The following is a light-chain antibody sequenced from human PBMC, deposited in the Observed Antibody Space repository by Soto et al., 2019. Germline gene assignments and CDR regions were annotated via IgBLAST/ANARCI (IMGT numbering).Light chain of an antibody. Sequence: VLTQAPATLSLSPGERATVSCRASQSVDTYLAWYQVKPGQAPRLLINGTSSRATVTPARFSGSGSGTDFSLRISRVEPEDFAVYYCQQSATSPTPFGQGARL. CDR2: GTS. CDR3: QQSATSPTP. V-gene: IGKV3-20*01. CDR1: QSVDTY. J-gene: IGKJ5*01.